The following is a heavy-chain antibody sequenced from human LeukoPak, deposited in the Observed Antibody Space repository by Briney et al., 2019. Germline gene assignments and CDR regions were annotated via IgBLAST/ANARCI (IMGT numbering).Heavy chain of an antibody. D-gene: IGHD2-21*02. J-gene: IGHJ4*02. Sequence: ASVKVSCKASGYTLTGYYMHWVRQAPGQGLEWMGRINPNSGGTNYAQKFQGRVTMTRDTSISTAYMELSRLRSDDTAVYYCASSYCGGDCWGGTFDYWGQGTLVTVSS. CDR2: INPNSGGT. CDR1: GYTLTGYY. V-gene: IGHV1-2*06. CDR3: ASSYCGGDCWGGTFDY.